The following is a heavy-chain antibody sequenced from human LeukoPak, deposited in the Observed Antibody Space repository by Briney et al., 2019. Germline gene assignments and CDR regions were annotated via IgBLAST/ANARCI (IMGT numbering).Heavy chain of an antibody. CDR3: ARAPANGALDY. Sequence: GGSLRLSCAASGFTFRTSWMSWVRQAPGKGLEWVANMMHDGSEIYYVDSVKGRFTVSRDNAKNSLYLQMNSLRADDTAVYYCARAPANGALDYWGQGTLVTVSS. CDR1: GFTFRTSW. J-gene: IGHJ4*02. V-gene: IGHV3-7*01. CDR2: MMHDGSEI.